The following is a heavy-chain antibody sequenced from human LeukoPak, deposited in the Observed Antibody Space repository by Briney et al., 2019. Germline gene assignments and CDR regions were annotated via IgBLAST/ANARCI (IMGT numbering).Heavy chain of an antibody. D-gene: IGHD6-13*01. CDR1: GFTFSSSA. CDR3: AKCLGSGWYASAD. CDR2: ISASGGST. J-gene: IGHJ4*02. Sequence: GGSLRLSCAASGFTFSSSAMSWVRQVPGKGLEWVSGISASGGSTSYADSVRGRFTISRDNSKNTLYVQMNSLRDEDTAVYYCAKCLGSGWYASADWGQGTLVTVSS. V-gene: IGHV3-23*01.